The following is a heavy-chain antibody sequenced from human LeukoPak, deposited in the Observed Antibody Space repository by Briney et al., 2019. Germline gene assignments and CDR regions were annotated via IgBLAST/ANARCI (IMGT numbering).Heavy chain of an antibody. Sequence: GGSLRLSCAASGFTVSNYWIHWVRQAPGKGLVWVSRVNPEGTSTSYADSVRGRFTISKDNAKNTVYLQMNSLRAEDTAVYYGTRVVSGHYGMFDYWGQGTLVTVSS. CDR2: VNPEGTST. D-gene: IGHD3-10*01. CDR3: TRVVSGHYGMFDY. J-gene: IGHJ4*02. V-gene: IGHV3-74*01. CDR1: GFTVSNYW.